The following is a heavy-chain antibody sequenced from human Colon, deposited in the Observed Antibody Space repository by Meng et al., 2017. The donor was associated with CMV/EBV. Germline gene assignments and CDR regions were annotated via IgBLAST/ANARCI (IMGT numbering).Heavy chain of an antibody. CDR2: IIPIFGTA. J-gene: IGHJ6*02. D-gene: IGHD2-15*01. CDR3: ARAQGSEGNYYYFGMDV. Sequence: SVKVSCKASGGTFSSYAISWVRQAPGQGLEWMGGIIPIFGTANYAQKFQGRVTITTDESTSTVYMELSSLRSEDTAVYYCARAQGSEGNYYYFGMDVWDQGTTVTVSS. CDR1: GGTFSSYA. V-gene: IGHV1-69*05.